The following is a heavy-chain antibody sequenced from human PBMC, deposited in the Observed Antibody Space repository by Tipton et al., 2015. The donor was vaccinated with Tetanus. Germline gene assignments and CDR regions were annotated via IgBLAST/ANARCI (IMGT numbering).Heavy chain of an antibody. CDR2: IWYDGSNK. D-gene: IGHD3-22*01. J-gene: IGHJ5*02. CDR1: GFTFSSYG. CDR3: ARDYNPMIVVVIPDNWFDP. Sequence: SLRLSCAASGFTFSSYGMHWVRQAPGKGLEWVAVIWYDGSNKYYADSVKGRFTISGDNSKNTLYLQMNSLRAEDTAVYYCARDYNPMIVVVIPDNWFDPWGQGTLVTVSS. V-gene: IGHV3-33*01.